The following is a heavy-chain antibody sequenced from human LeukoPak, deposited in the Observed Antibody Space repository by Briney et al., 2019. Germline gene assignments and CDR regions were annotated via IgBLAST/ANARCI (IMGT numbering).Heavy chain of an antibody. D-gene: IGHD1-7*01. CDR3: ARTTGTTLIGWFDP. CDR2: IYHSGST. V-gene: IGHV4-4*02. Sequence: SETLSLTCAVSGGSISSSNWWSWVRQPPGKGLEWIGEIYHSGSTNYNPSLKSRVTISVDKSKNQFSLKLSSVTAADTAVYYCARTTGTTLIGWFDPWGQGTLVTVSS. CDR1: GGSISSSNW. J-gene: IGHJ5*02.